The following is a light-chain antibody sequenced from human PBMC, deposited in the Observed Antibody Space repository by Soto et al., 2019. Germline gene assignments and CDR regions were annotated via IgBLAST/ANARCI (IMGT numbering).Light chain of an antibody. V-gene: IGKV1-5*03. CDR3: QQYDSYSVRT. CDR2: KAS. CDR1: QTITTS. J-gene: IGKJ1*01. Sequence: DIQMTQSPCTLSASVGDGVTITCRASQTITTSLAWYQQKPGKAPKLLIYKASSLESGVPSRFSGSGSGTEFTLTISSLQPDDFATYYCQQYDSYSVRTFGQGIKVEI.